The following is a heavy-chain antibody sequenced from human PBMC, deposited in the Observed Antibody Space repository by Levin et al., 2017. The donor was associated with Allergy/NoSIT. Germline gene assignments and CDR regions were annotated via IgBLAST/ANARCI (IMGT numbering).Heavy chain of an antibody. CDR1: GGSFSGYY. CDR2: INHSGST. Sequence: SETLSLTCAVYGGSFSGYYWSWIRQPPGKGLEWIGEINHSGSTNYNPSLKSRVTISVDTSKNQFSLKLSSVTAADTAVYYCAGARIRGTAFDIWGQGTMVTVSS. V-gene: IGHV4-34*01. J-gene: IGHJ3*02. CDR3: AGARIRGTAFDI. D-gene: IGHD2-15*01.